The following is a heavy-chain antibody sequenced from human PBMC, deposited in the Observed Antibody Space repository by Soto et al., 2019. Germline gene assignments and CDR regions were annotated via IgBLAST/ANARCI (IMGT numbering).Heavy chain of an antibody. CDR2: IYYSGST. V-gene: IGHV4-39*01. J-gene: IGHJ4*02. D-gene: IGHD3-10*01. Sequence: QLLESGPGLVKPSETLSLTCTVSGGSISSSSYYWGWIRQPPGKGLEWIGSIYYSGSTYYNPSLKSRVTISVDTSKNQFSLKLSSVTAADTAVYYCARHRGKVRGVIPSPSFDYWGQGTLVTVSS. CDR3: ARHRGKVRGVIPSPSFDY. CDR1: GGSISSSSYY.